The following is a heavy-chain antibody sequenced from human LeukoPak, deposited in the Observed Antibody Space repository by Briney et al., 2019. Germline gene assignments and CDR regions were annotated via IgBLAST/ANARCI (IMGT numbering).Heavy chain of an antibody. V-gene: IGHV3-11*01. CDR1: GFTFSDYY. Sequence: GGSLRLSCAASGFTFSDYYMSWIRQAPGKGLEWVSYISSSGTTIYYADSVMGRFSISRDNAKNSLFLQMNSLRAEDTAVYYCARDPGAYSSYFDYWGQGTLVTVSS. CDR3: ARDPGAYSSYFDY. D-gene: IGHD2-21*01. J-gene: IGHJ4*02. CDR2: ISSSGTTI.